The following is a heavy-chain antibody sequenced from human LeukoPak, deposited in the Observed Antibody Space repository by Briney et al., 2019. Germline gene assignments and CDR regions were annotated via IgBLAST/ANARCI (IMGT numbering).Heavy chain of an antibody. CDR3: ARHDPEVSTDAFDI. Sequence: SETLSLTCTVSGGSISSYYWSWIRQPPGKGLEWIGYIYTSGSTNYNPSLKSRVTISVDTSKNQFSLKLSSETAADTAVYYCARHDPEVSTDAFDIWGQGTMVTVSS. D-gene: IGHD3-16*02. CDR2: IYTSGST. J-gene: IGHJ3*02. V-gene: IGHV4-4*09. CDR1: GGSISSYY.